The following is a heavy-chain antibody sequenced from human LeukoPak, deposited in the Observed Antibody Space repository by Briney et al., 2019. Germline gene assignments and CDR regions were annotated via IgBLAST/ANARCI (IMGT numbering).Heavy chain of an antibody. Sequence: PGGSLRLSCAASGFTFSSYAMSWVRQAPGKGLEWVSGISVSAGTTYYADSVKGRFTISRDNAKNSLYLQMNSLRAEDTAVYYCARDRVRGVIGSNWFDPWGQGTLVTVSS. CDR2: ISVSAGTT. D-gene: IGHD3-10*01. J-gene: IGHJ5*02. CDR1: GFTFSSYA. V-gene: IGHV3-23*01. CDR3: ARDRVRGVIGSNWFDP.